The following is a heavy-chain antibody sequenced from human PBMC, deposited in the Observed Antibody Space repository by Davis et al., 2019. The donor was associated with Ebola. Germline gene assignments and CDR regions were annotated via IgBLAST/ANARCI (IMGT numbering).Heavy chain of an antibody. Sequence: GGSLRLSCAASGFTFSSYEMNWVRQAPGKGLEWVSSISSSSSYIYYADSVKGRFTISRDNAKNSLYLQMNSLRAEDTAVYYCARAGYFGVVIPWGQGTLVTVSS. J-gene: IGHJ5*02. CDR1: GFTFSSYE. V-gene: IGHV3-21*01. CDR2: ISSSSSYI. D-gene: IGHD3-3*01. CDR3: ARAGYFGVVIP.